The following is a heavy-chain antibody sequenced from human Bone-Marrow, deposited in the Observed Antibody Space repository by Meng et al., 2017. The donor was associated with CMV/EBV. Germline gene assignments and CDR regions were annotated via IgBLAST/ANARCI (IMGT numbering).Heavy chain of an antibody. CDR1: GYTFTGYY. V-gene: IGHV1-2*02. J-gene: IGHJ2*01. CDR3: ASLVRDCGGDCYSSWYFDL. Sequence: ASVKVSCKASGYTFTGYYMHWVRQAPGQGLEWMGWINPNSGGTNYAQKFQGRVTMTRDTSISTAYMELSRLRSDDTAVYYCASLVRDCGGDCYSSWYFDLWGRGTLVTVPS. D-gene: IGHD2-21*01. CDR2: INPNSGGT.